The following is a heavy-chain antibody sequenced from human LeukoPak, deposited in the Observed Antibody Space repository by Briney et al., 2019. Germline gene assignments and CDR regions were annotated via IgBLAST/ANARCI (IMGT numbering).Heavy chain of an antibody. Sequence: GRSLRLSCAASGFTFSSYGMHWVRQAPGKGLEWVAVIWYDGSNKYYADSVKGRFTISRDNSKNTLYLQMNSLRAEDTAVYYCASDYEVYCGGGLDYWGQGTLVTVSS. V-gene: IGHV3-33*01. CDR2: IWYDGSNK. CDR1: GFTFSSYG. CDR3: ASDYEVYCGGGLDY. J-gene: IGHJ4*02. D-gene: IGHD2-21*01.